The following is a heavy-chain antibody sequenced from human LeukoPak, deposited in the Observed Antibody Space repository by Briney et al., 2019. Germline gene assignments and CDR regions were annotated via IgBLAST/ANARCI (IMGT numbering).Heavy chain of an antibody. V-gene: IGHV3-64*01. Sequence: GGSLRLSCTASGFTFSTYSMHWVRQAPGKGLEYVSSISSNGGSTYYANSVKGRFTISGDNSKNTLYLQMGGLRAEDMAVYYCAREGWLQSSDYWGQGTLVTVSS. CDR2: ISSNGGST. CDR1: GFTFSTYS. D-gene: IGHD5-24*01. CDR3: AREGWLQSSDY. J-gene: IGHJ4*02.